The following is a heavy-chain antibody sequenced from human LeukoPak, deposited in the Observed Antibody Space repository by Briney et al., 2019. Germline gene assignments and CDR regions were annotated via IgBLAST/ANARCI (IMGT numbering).Heavy chain of an antibody. J-gene: IGHJ4*02. CDR2: IKQDGSEK. Sequence: GGSLRLSCAASAFTFSSYWMGWVRQAPGKGLESVANIKQDGSEKYYVDSVKGRFTISRDNAKNSLYLQMNSLRAEDTAVYYCARDESGESELDYWGQGTLVTVSS. V-gene: IGHV3-7*01. CDR1: AFTFSSYW. CDR3: ARDESGESELDY. D-gene: IGHD1-26*01.